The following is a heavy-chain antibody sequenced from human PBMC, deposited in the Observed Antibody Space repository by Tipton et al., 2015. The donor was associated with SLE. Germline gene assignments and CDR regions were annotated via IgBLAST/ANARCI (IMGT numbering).Heavy chain of an antibody. CDR3: ARDRLRYFDWLSGYGMDV. CDR1: GFTFSSYE. D-gene: IGHD3-9*01. J-gene: IGHJ6*02. V-gene: IGHV3-48*03. Sequence: SLRLSCAASGFTFSSYEMNWVRQAPGRGLEWVSYIRSSGSTIYYADSVKGRFTISRDNAKNSLYLQMNSLRAEDTAVYYCARDRLRYFDWLSGYGMDVWGQGTTVTVSS. CDR2: IRSSGSTI.